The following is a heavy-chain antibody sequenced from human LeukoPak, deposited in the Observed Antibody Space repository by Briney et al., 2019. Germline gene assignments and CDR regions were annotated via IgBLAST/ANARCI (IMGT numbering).Heavy chain of an antibody. CDR1: GFSFPTIGAG. CDR2: IYWNDDK. J-gene: IGHJ4*02. D-gene: IGHD1-26*01. Sequence: SGPTLLKPTQTLTLTCTFSGFSFPTIGAGVGWIRHPPGKALEWLALIYWNDDKRYSPSLKSRPTITKDTSKNQVVLTMTNMDPVDTATYYCAHRSMVGTTTPFDYWGQGTLVTVSS. V-gene: IGHV2-5*01. CDR3: AHRSMVGTTTPFDY.